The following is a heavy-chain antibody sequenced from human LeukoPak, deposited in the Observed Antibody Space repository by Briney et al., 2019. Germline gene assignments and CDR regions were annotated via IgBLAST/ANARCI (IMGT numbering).Heavy chain of an antibody. CDR1: GFTFSSYA. D-gene: IGHD2-2*01. J-gene: IGHJ4*02. CDR2: ISYDGSNK. CDR3: ARDPRSSNSLFHFDY. Sequence: PGRSLRLSCAASGFTFSSYAMHWVRQVPGKGLEWVAVISYDGSNKFYADSVKGRFAISRDNSKNTLYLQMNSLRAKDTAVYYCARDPRSSNSLFHFDYWGQGTLVTVSS. V-gene: IGHV3-30*09.